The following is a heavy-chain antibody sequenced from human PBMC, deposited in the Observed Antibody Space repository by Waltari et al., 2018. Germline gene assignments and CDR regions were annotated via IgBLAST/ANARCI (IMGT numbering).Heavy chain of an antibody. CDR1: GFTFIKHG. Sequence: QVHLLESGGGVVQPGTSLRLSCTGSGFTFIKHGMHWVRQAPGKGLEWVAVVWHDGSQTYYGDSVKGRFTVSRDNSKNMVYLQVDSLKVEDTAVYYCAREAISGSGEYYGMDVWGQGTTVTVS. J-gene: IGHJ6*02. V-gene: IGHV3-33*01. CDR2: VWHDGSQT. CDR3: AREAISGSGEYYGMDV. D-gene: IGHD3-10*01.